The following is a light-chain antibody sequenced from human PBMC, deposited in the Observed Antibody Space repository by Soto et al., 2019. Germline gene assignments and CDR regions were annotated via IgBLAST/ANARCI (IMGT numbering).Light chain of an antibody. J-gene: IGKJ1*01. V-gene: IGKV1-39*01. Sequence: DVQMTQSPSSLSASVGDIVTITCRASQTINSYLNWYQQKPGKAPKLLIYAASSLKSGVPSRFRGSGSGTDFTLTISNLQPEDFASYFCQQSYSTFMTFGQGTKVESK. CDR1: QTINSY. CDR3: QQSYSTFMT. CDR2: AAS.